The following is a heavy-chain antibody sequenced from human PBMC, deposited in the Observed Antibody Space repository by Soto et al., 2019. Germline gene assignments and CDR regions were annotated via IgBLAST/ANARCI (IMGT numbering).Heavy chain of an antibody. CDR2: IYYSGST. CDR1: GGSISSYY. CDR3: ARLGTLDYYYYYMDV. Sequence: SETLSLTCTVSGGSISSYYWSWIRQRPGKGLEWIGYIYYSGSTNYNPSLKSRVTISVDTSKNQFSLKLSSVTAADTAVYYCARLGTLDYYYYYMDVWGKGTTVTAP. J-gene: IGHJ6*03. V-gene: IGHV4-59*08. D-gene: IGHD7-27*01.